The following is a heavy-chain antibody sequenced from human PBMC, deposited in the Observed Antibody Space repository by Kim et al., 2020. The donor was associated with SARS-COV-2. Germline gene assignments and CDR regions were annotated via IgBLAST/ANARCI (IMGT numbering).Heavy chain of an antibody. D-gene: IGHD3-10*01. CDR2: ISSSSSYI. V-gene: IGHV3-21*01. J-gene: IGHJ4*02. CDR3: ARDLGPIAARDPPSEY. CDR1: GFTFSSYS. Sequence: GGSLRLSCAASGFTFSSYSMNWVRQAPGKGLEWVSSISSSSSYIYYADSVKGRFTISRDNAKNSLYLQMNSLRAEDTAVYYCARDLGPIAARDPPSEYWGQGTLVTVSS.